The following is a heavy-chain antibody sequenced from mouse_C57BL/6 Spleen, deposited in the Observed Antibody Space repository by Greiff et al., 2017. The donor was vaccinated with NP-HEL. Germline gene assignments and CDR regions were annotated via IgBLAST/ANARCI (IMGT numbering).Heavy chain of an antibody. J-gene: IGHJ1*03. D-gene: IGHD1-1*01. Sequence: QVQLQQSGAELVMPGASVKLSCKASGYTFTSYWMHWVKQRPGQGLEWIGEIDPSDSYTNYNQKFKGKSTLTVDKSSSTAYMQLSSLTSEDSAVYYCARHGSSYWYFDVWGTGTTVTVSS. CDR1: GYTFTSYW. CDR3: ARHGSSYWYFDV. V-gene: IGHV1-69*01. CDR2: IDPSDSYT.